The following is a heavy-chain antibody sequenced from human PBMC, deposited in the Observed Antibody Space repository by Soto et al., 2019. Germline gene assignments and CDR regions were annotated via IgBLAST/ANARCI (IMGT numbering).Heavy chain of an antibody. V-gene: IGHV1-46*01. D-gene: IGHD3-10*01. Sequence: ASVKVSCKASGYTFTTYYMHWLRQAPGQGLEWMGIINPTGVSTTYAQKFQGRVTMTRDTSTSTVYMELSSLRSDDTAVYYCARGGVLLWFGARRVGMDVWGQGTTVTVSS. CDR3: ARGGVLLWFGARRVGMDV. CDR1: GYTFTTYY. CDR2: INPTGVST. J-gene: IGHJ6*02.